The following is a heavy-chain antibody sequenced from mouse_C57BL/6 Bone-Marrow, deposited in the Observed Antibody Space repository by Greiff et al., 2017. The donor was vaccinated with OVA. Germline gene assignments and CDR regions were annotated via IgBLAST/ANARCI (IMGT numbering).Heavy chain of an antibody. CDR1: GYTFTSYG. D-gene: IGHD3-2*02. V-gene: IGHV1-81*01. Sequence: QVQLKESGAELARPGASVKLSCKASGYTFTSYGISWVTQRTGQGLEWIGEIYPRSGNTYYNEKFKGKATLTADKSSSTAYMELRSLTSEDSAVYFWARQLRLRLAYWGQGTLVTVSA. J-gene: IGHJ3*01. CDR2: IYPRSGNT. CDR3: ARQLRLRLAY.